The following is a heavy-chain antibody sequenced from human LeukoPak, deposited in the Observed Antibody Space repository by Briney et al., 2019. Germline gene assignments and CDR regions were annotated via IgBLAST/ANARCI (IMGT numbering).Heavy chain of an antibody. CDR1: GGSISSGGYY. J-gene: IGHJ3*02. CDR2: IYYSGST. V-gene: IGHV4-31*03. CDR3: ARVPVGRGAFDI. Sequence: PSETLSLTCTVSGGSISSGGYYWSWIRQHPGKGLEWIGNIYYSGSTYYNPSLKSRVTISVDTSKNQFSLKLSSVTAADTAVYYCARVPVGRGAFDIWGQGTMVTVSS. D-gene: IGHD3-10*01.